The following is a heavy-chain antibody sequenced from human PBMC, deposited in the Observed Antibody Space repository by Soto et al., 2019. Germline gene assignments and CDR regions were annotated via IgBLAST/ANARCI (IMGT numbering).Heavy chain of an antibody. Sequence: QVQLVQSGAEEKKPGASVKVSCKASGYTFTSYAMHWVRQAPGQRLEWMGWINAGNGNTKYSQKFQGRVTITRAPSASTAYMELSSVRSEDTAVYYCARSIGVVTALDYWGQGTLVTVSA. D-gene: IGHD2-21*02. J-gene: IGHJ4*02. V-gene: IGHV1-3*05. CDR2: INAGNGNT. CDR3: ARSIGVVTALDY. CDR1: GYTFTSYA.